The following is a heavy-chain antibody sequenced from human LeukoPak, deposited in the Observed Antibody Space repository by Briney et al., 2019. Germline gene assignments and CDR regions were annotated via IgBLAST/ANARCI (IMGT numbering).Heavy chain of an antibody. D-gene: IGHD1-26*01. CDR1: GFTFSGYG. CDR2: IWYDRSSK. V-gene: IGHV3-33*01. Sequence: PGGSLRLSCAASGFTFSGYGMHWVRQAPGKGLEWVALIWYDRSSKYYANSVKGRFTISRDNAKKTLYLQMDSLGDEDTAVYYCVRDHYYGFDYWGQGTLVTVSS. J-gene: IGHJ4*02. CDR3: VRDHYYGFDY.